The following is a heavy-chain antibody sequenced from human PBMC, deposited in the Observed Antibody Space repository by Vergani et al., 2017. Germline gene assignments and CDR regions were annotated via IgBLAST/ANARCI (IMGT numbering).Heavy chain of an antibody. V-gene: IGHV4-59*12. D-gene: IGHD3-10*01. CDR3: ARGHPYYYGSGSYCWFDP. J-gene: IGHJ5*02. CDR2: IYYSGST. Sequence: QVQLQESGPGLVKPSETLSLTCTVSGGSISSYYWSWIRQPPGKGLEWIGYIYYSGSTYYNPSLKSRVTISVDRSKNQFSLKLSSVTAADTAVYYCARGHPYYYGSGSYCWFDPWGQGTLVTVSS. CDR1: GGSISSYY.